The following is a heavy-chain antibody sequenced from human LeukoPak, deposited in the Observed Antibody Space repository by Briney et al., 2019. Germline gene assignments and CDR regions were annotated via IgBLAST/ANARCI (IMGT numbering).Heavy chain of an antibody. J-gene: IGHJ3*02. CDR2: IYYSGST. CDR3: ARLGQSAFDI. CDR1: GGSISSSSYY. Sequence: SETLSLTCTVSGGSISSSSYYWGWIPQPPGKGLEWIGSIYYSGSTYYNPSLKSRVTISVDTSKNQFSLKLSSVTAADTAVYYCARLGQSAFDIWGQGTMVTVSS. V-gene: IGHV4-39*01.